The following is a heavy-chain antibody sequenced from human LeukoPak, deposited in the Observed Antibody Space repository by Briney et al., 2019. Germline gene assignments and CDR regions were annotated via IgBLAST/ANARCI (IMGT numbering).Heavy chain of an antibody. V-gene: IGHV3-23*01. CDR3: ARPGIFGGMGYYYYMDV. Sequence: GGSLRLSCAASGFTFSSYAMTWVRQAPGKGLEWVSTITGGGGTTYYPDSVKGRFTISRDNSKNTLYLQMNSLRAEDTAVYYCARPGIFGGMGYYYYMDVWGKGTTVTVSS. CDR1: GFTFSSYA. J-gene: IGHJ6*03. D-gene: IGHD3-3*01. CDR2: ITGGGGTT.